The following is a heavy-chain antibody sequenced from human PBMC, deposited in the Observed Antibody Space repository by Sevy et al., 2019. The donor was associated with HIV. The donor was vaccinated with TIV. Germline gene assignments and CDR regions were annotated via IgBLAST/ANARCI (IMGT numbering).Heavy chain of an antibody. Sequence: ASVKVSCKASGYTFTGYYMHWVRQAPGQGLEWMGWINPNSGGTNYPQKFQGRVTMTRDTSISTAYMELSRLRSDDTAVYYCARTKAYCGGDCFFDYWGQGTLVTVSS. CDR3: ARTKAYCGGDCFFDY. V-gene: IGHV1-2*02. CDR1: GYTFTGYY. J-gene: IGHJ4*02. CDR2: INPNSGGT. D-gene: IGHD2-21*02.